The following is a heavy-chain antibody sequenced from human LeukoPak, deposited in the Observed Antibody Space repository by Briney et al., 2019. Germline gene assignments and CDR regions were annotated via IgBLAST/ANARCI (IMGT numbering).Heavy chain of an antibody. V-gene: IGHV1-8*02. CDR2: MNPNSGNT. CDR3: ARGYSRLIDY. J-gene: IGHJ4*02. D-gene: IGHD6-13*01. Sequence: ASVKVSCKASGGTFSSYAISWVRQAPGQGLEWMGWMNPNSGNTGYAQKFQGRVTMTRNTSISTAYMELSSLRSEDTAAYYCARGYSRLIDYWGQGTLVTVSS. CDR1: GGTFSSYA.